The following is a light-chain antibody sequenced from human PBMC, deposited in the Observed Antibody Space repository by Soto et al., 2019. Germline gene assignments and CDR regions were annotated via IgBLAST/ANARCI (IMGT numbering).Light chain of an antibody. Sequence: DIVMTQSPDSLAVSLGERATINCKSSQSILYSSNNQNYLAWYQQKPGQPPKLLIYWASTRESGVPDRFSGSGSGTDFTLTISSLQAEDVAVYYCQQSYNIPPTFGQGTKVEI. CDR3: QQSYNIPPT. V-gene: IGKV4-1*01. J-gene: IGKJ1*01. CDR1: QSILYSSNNQNY. CDR2: WAS.